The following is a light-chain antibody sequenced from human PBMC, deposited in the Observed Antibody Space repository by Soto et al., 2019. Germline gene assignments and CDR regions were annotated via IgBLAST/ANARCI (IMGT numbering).Light chain of an antibody. CDR1: QSVSSSY. CDR2: GAS. Sequence: EIFLTQSPGTLSLSRWEIATLSCRASQSVSSSYLAWYQQKPGQAPRLLIYGASNRATGIPDRFSGSGSGTDFTLTISRLEPEDFAVYYCQQYGSSPPITFGQGTRLEI. V-gene: IGKV3-20*01. CDR3: QQYGSSPPIT. J-gene: IGKJ5*01.